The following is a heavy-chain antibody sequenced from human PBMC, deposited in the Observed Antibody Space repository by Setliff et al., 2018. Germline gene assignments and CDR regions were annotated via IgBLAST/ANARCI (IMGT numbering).Heavy chain of an antibody. CDR2: LIPILRKT. CDR1: GGTFSSDV. CDR3: ARDKGYCSGGSCYSRRLHAFDI. D-gene: IGHD2-15*01. J-gene: IGHJ3*02. Sequence: SVKVSCKASGGTFSSDVITWVRQAPGQGLEWMGRLIPILRKTNYAENFQGRVSITADGSTNTVHMEVTSLRTEDTAVYYCARDKGYCSGGSCYSRRLHAFDIWGQGTMVTVSS. V-gene: IGHV1-69*13.